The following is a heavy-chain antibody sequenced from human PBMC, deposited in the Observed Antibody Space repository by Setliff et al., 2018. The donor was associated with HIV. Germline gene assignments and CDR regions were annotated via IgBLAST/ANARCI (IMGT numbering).Heavy chain of an antibody. CDR1: GGSISSSSHY. CDR2: IYYSGST. CDR3: AREHCSGGSCNGFDI. D-gene: IGHD2-15*01. V-gene: IGHV4-39*07. J-gene: IGHJ3*02. Sequence: LSLTCTVSGGSISSSSHYWGWIRQSPGKGLEWIGSIYYSGSTYYNSSLKSRVTISLDTSRNQFSLKLGSVTAADTAMYYCAREHCSGGSCNGFDIWGQGTMVTVSS.